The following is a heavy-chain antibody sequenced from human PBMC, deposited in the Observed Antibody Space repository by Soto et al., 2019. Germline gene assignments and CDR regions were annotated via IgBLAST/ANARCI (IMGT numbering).Heavy chain of an antibody. CDR2: IYTSGST. V-gene: IGHV4-4*07. D-gene: IGHD2-15*01. CDR1: GGSISSYY. J-gene: IGHJ5*02. Sequence: SETLSLTCTVSGGSISSYYWSWIRQPAGKGLEWVGRIYTSGSTNYNPSLKSRVTMSVDTSKNQFSLKLSSVTAADTAVYYCARDNCSGGSCYPYNCFDPWGQGTLVTVSS. CDR3: ARDNCSGGSCYPYNCFDP.